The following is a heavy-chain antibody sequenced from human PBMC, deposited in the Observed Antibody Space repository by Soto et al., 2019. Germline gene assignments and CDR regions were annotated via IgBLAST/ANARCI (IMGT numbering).Heavy chain of an antibody. V-gene: IGHV3-48*03. D-gene: IGHD3-22*01. Sequence: LRLSCAASGFTFSSYEMNWVRQAPGKGLEWVSYISSSGRTIYYADSVKGRFTISRDNAKNSLYLQMNSLRAEDTAVYYCARESGSPGAFDIWGRGTMVTVSS. J-gene: IGHJ3*02. CDR2: ISSSGRTI. CDR1: GFTFSSYE. CDR3: ARESGSPGAFDI.